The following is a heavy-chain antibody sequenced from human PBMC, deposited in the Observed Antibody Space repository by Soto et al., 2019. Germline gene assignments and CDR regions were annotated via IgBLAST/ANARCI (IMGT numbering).Heavy chain of an antibody. CDR1: GFTFVDYA. CDR3: VKDESINWYTGHFRH. CDR2: INWNSGSI. Sequence: GGSVRLSCAASGFTFVDYAMHWVRQVPGKGLEWVSGINWNSGSIGYGDSVKGRFAISRDNAKNSLHLKMNSLSAEDTAFYYCVKDESINWYTGHFRHWGQGTLVTVSS. D-gene: IGHD6-13*01. V-gene: IGHV3-9*01. J-gene: IGHJ1*01.